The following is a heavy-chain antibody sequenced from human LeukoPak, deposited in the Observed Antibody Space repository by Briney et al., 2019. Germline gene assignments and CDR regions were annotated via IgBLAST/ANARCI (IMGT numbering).Heavy chain of an antibody. D-gene: IGHD3-3*01. CDR2: IYYSGST. CDR3: ARVKRGVVIPYPFDY. J-gene: IGHJ4*02. CDR1: GGSISSSSYY. Sequence: PSETLSLTCTVSGGSISSSSYYWGWIRQPPGKGLEWIGSIYYSGSTYYNPSLKSRVTISVDTSKNQFSLKLSSVTAADTAVYYCARVKRGVVIPYPFDYWGQGTLVTVSS. V-gene: IGHV4-39*07.